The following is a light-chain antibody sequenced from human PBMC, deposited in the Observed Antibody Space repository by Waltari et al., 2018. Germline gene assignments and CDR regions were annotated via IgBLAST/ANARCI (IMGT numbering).Light chain of an antibody. CDR2: AAS. CDR3: QQSYTMGYT. V-gene: IGKV1-8*01. J-gene: IGKJ2*01. Sequence: AIRITQSPSSLSASTGDRVTITCRASQGISSYLAWYQQKPGKAPKLLIYAASRLQRGVPSRFSGSGSGTDFTLSISSLQPEDFATYYCQQSYTMGYTFGQGTKLEIK. CDR1: QGISSY.